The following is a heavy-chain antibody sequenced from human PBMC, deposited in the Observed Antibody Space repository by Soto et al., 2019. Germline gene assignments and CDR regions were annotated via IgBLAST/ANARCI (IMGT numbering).Heavy chain of an antibody. CDR3: ARDLHYGSGSFFFDWFDP. CDR2: INAGNGNT. J-gene: IGHJ5*02. D-gene: IGHD3-10*01. CDR1: GYTFTSYA. V-gene: IGHV1-3*01. Sequence: GASVKVSCKASGYTFTSYAMHWVRQAPGQRLEWMGWINAGNGNTKYSQKFQGRVPITRVTSASTAYMELSSLRSEDTAVYYCARDLHYGSGSFFFDWFDPWGQGTLVTVS.